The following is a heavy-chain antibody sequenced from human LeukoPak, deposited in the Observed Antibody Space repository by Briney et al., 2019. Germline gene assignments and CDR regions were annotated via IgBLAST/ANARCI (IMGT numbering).Heavy chain of an antibody. Sequence: TGGSLRLSCAASGFTFSSYEMNWVRQAPGKGLEWVSYISSSGSTIYYADSVKGRFTISRDNAKNSLYLQMDSLGPEDTAVYYCARDPYSGLYGNDYYYYMDVWGKGTTVTISS. D-gene: IGHD1-26*01. CDR2: ISSSGSTI. J-gene: IGHJ6*03. V-gene: IGHV3-48*03. CDR3: ARDPYSGLYGNDYYYYMDV. CDR1: GFTFSSYE.